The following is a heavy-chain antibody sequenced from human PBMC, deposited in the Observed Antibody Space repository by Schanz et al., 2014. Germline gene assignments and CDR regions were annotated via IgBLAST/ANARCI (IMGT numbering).Heavy chain of an antibody. CDR1: GFTLSNYA. J-gene: IGHJ3*01. Sequence: EVQLVESGGGLVQPGGFLRLSCAASGFTLSNYAMSWVRQAPGKGLEWVSALSEGGGGTHYADSVRGRFTMSRDNSKNTLYLQMNSLRAGDAAVYYCARETTIITGGAFDVWGQGTMVTVSS. CDR3: ARETTIITGGAFDV. D-gene: IGHD3-9*01. CDR2: LSEGGGGT. V-gene: IGHV3-23*04.